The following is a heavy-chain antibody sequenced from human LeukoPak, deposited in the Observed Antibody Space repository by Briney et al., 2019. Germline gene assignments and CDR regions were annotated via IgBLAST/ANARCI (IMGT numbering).Heavy chain of an antibody. D-gene: IGHD5-12*01. J-gene: IGHJ4*02. V-gene: IGHV3-7*01. CDR3: ARDHRYAFDN. CDR1: GFTFSSHW. Sequence: GGSLRLSCAASGFTFSSHWMTWVRQAPGKGLEWVASIKQGGNERYYADSVKGRFTVSRDDAKNSLYFQMNSLSADDTAVYYCARDHRYAFDNWGQGTLVTVSS. CDR2: IKQGGNER.